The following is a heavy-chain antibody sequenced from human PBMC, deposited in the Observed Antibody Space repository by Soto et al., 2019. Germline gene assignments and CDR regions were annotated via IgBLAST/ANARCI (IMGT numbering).Heavy chain of an antibody. CDR1: GFTFSSYA. D-gene: IGHD2-2*01. V-gene: IGHV3-23*01. J-gene: IGHJ4*02. Sequence: GGSLRLSCAASGFTFSSYAMSWVRQAPGKWLEWVSAISGSGGSTYYADSVKGRFTISRDNSKNTLYLQMNSLRAEDTAVYYCAKSRSIVVVPAASDFDYWGQGTLVTVSS. CDR3: AKSRSIVVVPAASDFDY. CDR2: ISGSGGST.